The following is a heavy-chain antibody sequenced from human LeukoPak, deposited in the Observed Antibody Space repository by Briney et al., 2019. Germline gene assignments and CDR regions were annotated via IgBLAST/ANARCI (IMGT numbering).Heavy chain of an antibody. Sequence: HPGGSLRLSCAASGFTVSSNYMSWVRQAPGKGLEWVSVIYSGGSTYYADSVKGRFTISRDNSKNTLYLQMNSLRAEDTAVYYCAREWSYYGSGSRFNWFDPWGQGTLVTVSS. V-gene: IGHV3-53*01. D-gene: IGHD3-10*01. CDR1: GFTVSSNY. J-gene: IGHJ5*02. CDR2: IYSGGST. CDR3: AREWSYYGSGSRFNWFDP.